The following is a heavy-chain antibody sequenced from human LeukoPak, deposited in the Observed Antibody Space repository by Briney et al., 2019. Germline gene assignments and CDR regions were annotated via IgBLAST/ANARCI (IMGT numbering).Heavy chain of an antibody. CDR2: ISSSSYI. CDR3: AREVVVAAYYFDY. J-gene: IGHJ4*02. V-gene: IGHV3-21*01. Sequence: GGSLRLSCAASGFTFSSYSMNWVRQAPGKGLEWVSSISSSSYIYYADSVKGRFTISRDNTKNSLYLQMNSLRAEDTAVYYCAREVVVAAYYFDYWGQGTLVTVSS. CDR1: GFTFSSYS. D-gene: IGHD2-15*01.